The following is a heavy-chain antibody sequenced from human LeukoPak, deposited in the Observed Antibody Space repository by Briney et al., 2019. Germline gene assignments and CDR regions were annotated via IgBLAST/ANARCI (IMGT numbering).Heavy chain of an antibody. D-gene: IGHD2-2*01. CDR1: GFTFSDYY. J-gene: IGHJ3*02. CDR3: ARASVEYQLLLLNAFDI. Sequence: PGESLRLSCAASGFTFSDYYMSWIRQAPGKGLEWVSYISSSGSTIYYADSVKGRFTISRDNAKNSLYLQMNSLRAEDTAVYYCARASVEYQLLLLNAFDIWGQGTMVTVSS. CDR2: ISSSGSTI. V-gene: IGHV3-11*04.